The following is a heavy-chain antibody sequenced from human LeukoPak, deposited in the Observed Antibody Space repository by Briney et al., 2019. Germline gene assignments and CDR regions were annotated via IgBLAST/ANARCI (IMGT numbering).Heavy chain of an antibody. J-gene: IGHJ6*02. CDR3: ARGFGKAAAYVSAGYTMDV. CDR1: GFTVNSIH. CDR2: FYTGGST. D-gene: IGHD6-13*01. V-gene: IGHV3-66*02. Sequence: GGPLRLSCAPSGFTVNSIHMSWVRKAPGKGREWVSLFYTGGSTYYADSVRGRFTISRDTSKNTLYLKMNSLRPEDTAIYYCARGFGKAAAYVSAGYTMDVWGQGTTVTVSS.